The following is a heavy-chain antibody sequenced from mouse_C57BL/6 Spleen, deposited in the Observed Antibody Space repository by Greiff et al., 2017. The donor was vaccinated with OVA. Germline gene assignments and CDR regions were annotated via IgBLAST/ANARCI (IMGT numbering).Heavy chain of an antibody. Sequence: VQLKESGPGLAKPSQTLSLTCSVTGYSITSDYWNWIRKFPGNKLEYMGYISYSGSTYYNPSLKSRISITRDTYKNQYYLQLNSVTTEDTATSSGARSGYYGSSDWYFDVWGTGTTVTVSS. CDR2: ISYSGST. D-gene: IGHD1-1*01. V-gene: IGHV3-8*01. J-gene: IGHJ1*03. CDR3: ARSGYYGSSDWYFDV. CDR1: GYSITSDY.